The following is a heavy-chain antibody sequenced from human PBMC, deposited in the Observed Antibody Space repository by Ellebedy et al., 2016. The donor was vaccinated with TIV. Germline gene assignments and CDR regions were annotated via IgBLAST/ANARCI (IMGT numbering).Heavy chain of an antibody. CDR2: ISAYNGNT. D-gene: IGHD4-23*01. CDR3: AKRGGNV. Sequence: AASVKVSCKASGYTFTSYGISWVRQAPGQGLAWMGWISAYNGNTNYAPKFQGRVTMTEDTSTDTAYMELSSLRSEDTAVYYCAKRGGNVWGQGTLVTVSS. J-gene: IGHJ4*02. CDR1: GYTFTSYG. V-gene: IGHV1-18*01.